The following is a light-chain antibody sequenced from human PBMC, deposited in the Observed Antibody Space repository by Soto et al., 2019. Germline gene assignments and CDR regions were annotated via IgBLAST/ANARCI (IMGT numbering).Light chain of an antibody. J-gene: IGLJ2*01. CDR2: EVS. Sequence: QSALTQPASVSGSPGQSITLSCSGTSSDVGVYNYVSWYQQHPGKAPKLMIYEVSNRPSGVSNRFSGSKSGNTASLTISGLQADDEADYYCTSYTTTSTLGVFGGGTKVTVL. CDR1: SSDVGVYNY. V-gene: IGLV2-14*01. CDR3: TSYTTTSTLGV.